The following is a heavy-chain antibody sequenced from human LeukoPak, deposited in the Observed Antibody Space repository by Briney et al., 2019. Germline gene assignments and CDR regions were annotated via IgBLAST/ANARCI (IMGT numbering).Heavy chain of an antibody. CDR3: ARDRRYSSSWYGWFDP. J-gene: IGHJ5*02. D-gene: IGHD6-13*01. CDR2: IYYSGST. V-gene: IGHV4-59*01. CDR1: GGSISSYY. Sequence: SETLSLTCTVSGGSISSYYWSWIRQPPGKGLEWIGYIYYSGSTNYNPSLKSRVTISVKTSKNQFSLKLSSVTAADTAVYYCARDRRYSSSWYGWFDPWGQGTLVTVSS.